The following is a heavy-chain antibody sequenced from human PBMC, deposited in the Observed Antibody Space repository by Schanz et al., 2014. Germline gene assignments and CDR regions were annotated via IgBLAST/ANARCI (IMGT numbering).Heavy chain of an antibody. J-gene: IGHJ1*01. Sequence: EVRLVESGGGLVQPGGSLRLSCEASGFDFNSYSMNWVRQVPGKGLEWLSYIATSSSTRHYADSVKGRVTISRDNAKNSVSLQMRRLRVEDTAVYYCASGVHVSSLQKGLQFWGRGTLXIGSS. CDR3: ASGVHVSSLQKGLQF. D-gene: IGHD3-10*01. V-gene: IGHV3-48*01. CDR2: IATSSSTR. CDR1: GFDFNSYS.